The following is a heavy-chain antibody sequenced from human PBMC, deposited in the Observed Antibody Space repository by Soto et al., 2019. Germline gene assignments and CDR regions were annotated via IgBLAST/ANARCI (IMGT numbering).Heavy chain of an antibody. D-gene: IGHD3-3*01. J-gene: IGHJ4*02. CDR1: GFTFSNAW. V-gene: IGHV3-15*01. CDR2: IKSKTDGGTT. CDR3: TTEFTIFGVAAGGYFDY. Sequence: GGSLRLSCAASGFTFSNAWMSWVRQAPGKGLEWVGRIKSKTDGGTTDYAAPVKGRFTISRDDSKNTLYLQMNSLKTEDTAVYYCTTEFTIFGVAAGGYFDYWGQGTLVTVSS.